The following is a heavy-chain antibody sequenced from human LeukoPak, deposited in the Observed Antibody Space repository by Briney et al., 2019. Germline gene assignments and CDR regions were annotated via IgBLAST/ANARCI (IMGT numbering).Heavy chain of an antibody. Sequence: GGSLRLSCAASGFTFSTYAMHWVRQAPGKGLDYISGNTVNGCPTNHPNPLNRRFTIHKDNSQNTLHLQMGSLRADDMAVYYCARDRGYNYGFAFDIWGRGTMVTVSS. D-gene: IGHD5-18*01. CDR2: NTVNGCPT. J-gene: IGHJ3*02. V-gene: IGHV3-64*01. CDR1: GFTFSTYA. CDR3: ARDRGYNYGFAFDI.